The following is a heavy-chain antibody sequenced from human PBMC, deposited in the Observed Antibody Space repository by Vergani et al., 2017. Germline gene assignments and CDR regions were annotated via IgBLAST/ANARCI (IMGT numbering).Heavy chain of an antibody. Sequence: EVQLLESGGGLVQPGGSLRLSCAASGFTFSSYAMSWVRQAPGKGLEWVSAISGSGGSTYYADSVKGLFTISRDNSKNTLYLQMNSLRAEDTAVYYCARDDYGGNSGFDYWGQGTLVTVSS. J-gene: IGHJ4*02. CDR1: GFTFSSYA. D-gene: IGHD4-23*01. V-gene: IGHV3-23*01. CDR2: ISGSGGST. CDR3: ARDDYGGNSGFDY.